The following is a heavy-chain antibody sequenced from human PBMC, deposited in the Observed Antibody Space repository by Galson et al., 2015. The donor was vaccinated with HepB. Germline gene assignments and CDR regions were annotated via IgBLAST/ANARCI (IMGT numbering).Heavy chain of an antibody. Sequence: SVKVSCKASGYTFTSYGISWVRQAPGQGLEWMGWISAYNGNTNYAQKLQGRVTMTTDTSTSTAYMELRSLRSDDTAVYYCARDSSFPYSSGWYGWWYFDLWGRGTLVTVSS. CDR3: ARDSSFPYSSGWYGWWYFDL. CDR1: GYTFTSYG. J-gene: IGHJ2*01. CDR2: ISAYNGNT. V-gene: IGHV1-18*04. D-gene: IGHD6-19*01.